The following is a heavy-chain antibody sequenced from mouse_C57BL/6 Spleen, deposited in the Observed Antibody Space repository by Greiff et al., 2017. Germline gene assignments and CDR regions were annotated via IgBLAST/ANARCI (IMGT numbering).Heavy chain of an antibody. D-gene: IGHD1-1*01. CDR3: ARAYDYYGAWFAY. CDR2: ISNGGGST. CDR1: GFTFSDYY. J-gene: IGHJ3*01. Sequence: EVQLVESGGGLVQPGGSLTLSCAASGFTFSDYYMYWVRQTPEKRLEWVAYISNGGGSTSYPDTVKGRVTIYRNDAKNSLYLQMCRLKSEDTAMYYCARAYDYYGAWFAYWGQGTLVTVSA. V-gene: IGHV5-12*01.